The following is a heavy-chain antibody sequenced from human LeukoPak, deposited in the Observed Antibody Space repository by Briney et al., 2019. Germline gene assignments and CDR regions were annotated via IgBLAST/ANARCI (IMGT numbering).Heavy chain of an antibody. CDR2: ISSSSSTI. J-gene: IGHJ4*02. V-gene: IGHV3-48*01. D-gene: IGHD2/OR15-2a*01. CDR1: GFTFSSYS. CDR3: ASGGMYCNSTTCRIYHNDY. Sequence: PGGSLRLSCAASGFTFSSYSMNWVRQAPGKGLEWVSYISSSSSTIYYADSVKGRFTISRDNAKNSLYLQMNSLRAEDTAVYYCASGGMYCNSTTCRIYHNDYWGQGTLVTVSS.